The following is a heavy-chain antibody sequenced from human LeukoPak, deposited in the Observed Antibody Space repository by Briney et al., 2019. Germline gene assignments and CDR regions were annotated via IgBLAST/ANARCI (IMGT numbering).Heavy chain of an antibody. J-gene: IGHJ4*02. CDR1: GGSISSSSYY. Sequence: PSQTLSLICTVSGGSISSSSYYWGWLRQPPGKGLEWIGSIYYSGSTYYNPSLKSRVTISVDTSKNQFSLKLSSVTAADTAVYYCARLITHIVVVPAAIFDYWGQGTLVTVSS. CDR3: ARLITHIVVVPAAIFDY. D-gene: IGHD2-2*01. CDR2: IYYSGST. V-gene: IGHV4-39*07.